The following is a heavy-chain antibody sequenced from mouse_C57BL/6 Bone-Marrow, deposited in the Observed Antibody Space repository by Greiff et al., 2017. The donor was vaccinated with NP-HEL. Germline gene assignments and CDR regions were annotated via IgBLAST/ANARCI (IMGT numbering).Heavy chain of an antibody. V-gene: IGHV1-81*01. CDR2: IYPGSGKH. D-gene: IGHD4-1*01. Sequence: QVQLQQSGAELARPGASVKLSCKASGYTFTSYGLSGVRQKTGQGLEWMGRIYPGSGKHYYNAKFKGKATLTADKSSSTAYMELRSLTSEDSAVYFCARCWDEERYFDVWGTGTTVTVSS. CDR3: ARCWDEERYFDV. J-gene: IGHJ1*03. CDR1: GYTFTSYG.